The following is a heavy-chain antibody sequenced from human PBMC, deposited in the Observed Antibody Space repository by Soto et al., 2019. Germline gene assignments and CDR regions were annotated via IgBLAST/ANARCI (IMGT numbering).Heavy chain of an antibody. V-gene: IGHV4-31*03. CDR1: GGSISSGGYY. D-gene: IGHD3-22*01. CDR2: IYDSGIT. Sequence: SETLSLTCTVSGGSISSGGYYWSWIRQHPGKGLEWIGYIYDSGITYYNPSLKSRVTISVDTSKNQFSLKLSSVTAADTAVYYCARVLTMIVVDAFDIWGQGTMVTVSS. CDR3: ARVLTMIVVDAFDI. J-gene: IGHJ3*02.